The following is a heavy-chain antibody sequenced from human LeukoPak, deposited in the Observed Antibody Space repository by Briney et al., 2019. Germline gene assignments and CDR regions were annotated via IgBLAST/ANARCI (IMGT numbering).Heavy chain of an antibody. V-gene: IGHV3-30-3*01. Sequence: PGGSLRLSCAASGFTFTNYAMHWVRQAPGKGLERVAVISYDGSNKYYADSVKGRFTISRDNSKNTLYLQMNSLRAEDTAVYYCARDLCSSTSCYTGPFDYWGQGTLVTVSS. CDR1: GFTFTNYA. D-gene: IGHD2-2*02. CDR3: ARDLCSSTSCYTGPFDY. CDR2: ISYDGSNK. J-gene: IGHJ4*02.